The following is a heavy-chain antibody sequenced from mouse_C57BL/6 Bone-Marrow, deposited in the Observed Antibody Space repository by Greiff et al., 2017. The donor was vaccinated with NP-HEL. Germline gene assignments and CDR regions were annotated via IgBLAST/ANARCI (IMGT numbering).Heavy chain of an antibody. J-gene: IGHJ1*03. V-gene: IGHV1-26*01. Sequence: EVQLQQSGPELVKPGASVKISCKASGYTFTDYYMNWVKQSHGKSLEWIGDINPNNGGTSYNQKFKGKATLTVDKSSSTAYMELRSLTSEDSTVYYCARGTTTVVATDWYCDVWGTGTTVTVSS. D-gene: IGHD1-1*01. CDR2: INPNNGGT. CDR1: GYTFTDYY. CDR3: ARGTTTVVATDWYCDV.